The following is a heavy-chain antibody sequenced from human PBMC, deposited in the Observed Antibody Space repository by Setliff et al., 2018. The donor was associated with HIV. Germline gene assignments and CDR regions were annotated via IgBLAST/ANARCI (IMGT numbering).Heavy chain of an antibody. CDR2: IYSSGRT. CDR3: ARGKKGIQLWSPRGFYFDY. CDR1: GGSISNYY. Sequence: SETLSLTCTVSGGSISNYYWSWIRQPAEKGLEWIGRIYSSGRTNYNPSLKSRVTISVDTSKNQFSLKLSSVTAADTAVYYCARGKKGIQLWSPRGFYFDYWGQGTLVTVSS. V-gene: IGHV4-4*07. D-gene: IGHD5-18*01. J-gene: IGHJ4*02.